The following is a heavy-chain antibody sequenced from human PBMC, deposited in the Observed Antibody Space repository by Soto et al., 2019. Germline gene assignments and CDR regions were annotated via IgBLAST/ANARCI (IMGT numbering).Heavy chain of an antibody. V-gene: IGHV1-2*02. D-gene: IGHD6-19*01. J-gene: IGHJ4*02. CDR3: TRASTVAGGSSKSLPNNY. CDR2: INPNSGGT. Sequence: ASVKVSCKASGYTFTGYDMHWVRQAPGQGLEWMGWINPNSGGTNYAQKFQGRVTMTRDTSTSTAYMELSRLRSDDTAMYYCTRASTVAGGSSKSLPNNYWGQGTLVTVSS. CDR1: GYTFTGYD.